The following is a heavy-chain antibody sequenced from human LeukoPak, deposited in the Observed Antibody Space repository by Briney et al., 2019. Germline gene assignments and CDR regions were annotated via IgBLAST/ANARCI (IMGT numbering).Heavy chain of an antibody. Sequence: GGSLRLSCAASGLTFTDFWMSWVRQAPGRGLEWVANIKPDGSEKYYVDSVKGRFAISRDNAKNEVYLEMNSLRAEDTGVYYCSGRDSSRSPRAYWGQGTLVSASS. CDR3: SGRDSSRSPRAY. J-gene: IGHJ4*02. V-gene: IGHV3-7*01. D-gene: IGHD2-2*01. CDR2: IKPDGSEK. CDR1: GLTFTDFW.